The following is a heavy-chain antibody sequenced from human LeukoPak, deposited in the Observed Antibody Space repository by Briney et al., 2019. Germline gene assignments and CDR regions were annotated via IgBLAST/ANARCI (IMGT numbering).Heavy chain of an antibody. J-gene: IGHJ4*02. Sequence: GSLRLSCASSGFTFDFYDMRWVRQAPGKGGEWVSGISGSGGNTNYADAVKGRFTISRDNSQNTVYLQMNSLRAEDTAVYYCAKDMINTAMGSWGQGTLVTVSS. V-gene: IGHV3-23*01. D-gene: IGHD5-18*01. CDR2: ISGSGGNT. CDR1: GFTFDFYD. CDR3: AKDMINTAMGS.